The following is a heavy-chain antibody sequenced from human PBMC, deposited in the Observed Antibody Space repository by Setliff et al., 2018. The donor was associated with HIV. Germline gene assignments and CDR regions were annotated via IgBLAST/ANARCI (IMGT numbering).Heavy chain of an antibody. D-gene: IGHD3-9*01. Sequence: SETLSLTCTVSDSAMDRYYWSWVRQSPGKGLEYIGYIYWTGKTDYDPSLKSRVTISLDTSGNQFSLKLNSVTGADTAVYYCAKISPRGYSDITTGRLTDPFDVWGPGTMVTVSS. CDR3: AKISPRGYSDITTGRLTDPFDV. V-gene: IGHV4-59*12. CDR1: DSAMDRYY. J-gene: IGHJ3*01. CDR2: IYWTGKT.